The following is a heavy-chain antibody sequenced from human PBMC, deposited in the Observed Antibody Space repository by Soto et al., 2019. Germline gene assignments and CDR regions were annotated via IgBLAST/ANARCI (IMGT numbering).Heavy chain of an antibody. J-gene: IGHJ6*02. CDR3: ARKVGGAARLTSVHYYYGMDV. V-gene: IGHV1-69*13. D-gene: IGHD6-6*01. CDR2: IIPIFGTA. Sequence: SVKVSCKASGGTFSSYAISWVRQAPGQGLEWMGGIIPIFGTANYAQKFQGRVTITADESTSTAYMELSSLRSEDTAVYYCARKVGGAARLTSVHYYYGMDVWGQGTTVTVSS. CDR1: GGTFSSYA.